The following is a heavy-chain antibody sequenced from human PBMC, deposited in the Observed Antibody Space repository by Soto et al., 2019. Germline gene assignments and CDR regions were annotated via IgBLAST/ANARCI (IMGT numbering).Heavy chain of an antibody. Sequence: GASVKVSCKASGYTFTSYYMHWVRQATGQGLEWMGLMNPNSGNTSYAQKFQGRVTMTRDTSTSTVYMELSSLRSEDTAVYYCARDALITFGGVIVIPHYFDYWGQGTLVTVSS. J-gene: IGHJ4*02. V-gene: IGHV1-46*03. CDR2: MNPNSGNT. D-gene: IGHD3-16*02. CDR3: ARDALITFGGVIVIPHYFDY. CDR1: GYTFTSYY.